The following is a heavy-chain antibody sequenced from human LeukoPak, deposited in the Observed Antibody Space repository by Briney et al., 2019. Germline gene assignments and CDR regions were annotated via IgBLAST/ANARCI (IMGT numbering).Heavy chain of an antibody. D-gene: IGHD2-15*01. CDR1: GGSISSGGYY. CDR3: AREDCSGGSCRDAFDI. CDR2: IYYSVST. V-gene: IGHV4-31*03. J-gene: IGHJ3*02. Sequence: TLSLTCTVSGGSISSGGYYWSWIRQHPGKGLEWIGYIYYSVSTYYNPSFKSRVTISVDTSKNQFSLKLSSVTAADTAVYYCAREDCSGGSCRDAFDIWGQGTMVTVSS.